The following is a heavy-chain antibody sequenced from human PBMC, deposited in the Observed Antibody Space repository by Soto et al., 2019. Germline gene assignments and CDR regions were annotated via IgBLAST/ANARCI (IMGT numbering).Heavy chain of an antibody. V-gene: IGHV3-30*18. CDR1: GFTFSTYA. CDR3: AKADISFCTDGSCAPDH. CDR2: ISYAGSSK. J-gene: IGHJ4*02. D-gene: IGHD3-9*01. Sequence: QVQLVESGGGVVQPGRSLRLSCAASGFTFSTYAMHWVRRPPGKGLEWVAVISYAGSSKYYADSVKGRFTISRDNSKNTMFLQIDSLRTEDTAFYDCAKADISFCTDGSCAPDHWGQGTLVTVSS.